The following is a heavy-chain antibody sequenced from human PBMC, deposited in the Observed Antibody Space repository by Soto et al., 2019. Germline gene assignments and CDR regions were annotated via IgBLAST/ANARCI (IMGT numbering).Heavy chain of an antibody. CDR3: AGSYPTHYYYYGMDV. V-gene: IGHV4-4*02. J-gene: IGHJ6*02. Sequence: QVQLQESGPGLVKPSGTLSLTCAVSGGSISSSNWWSWVRQPPGKGLEWIGEIYHSGSTNYNPSLKSRVTISVDKSKNPFSLKLSSVTAADTAVYYCAGSYPTHYYYYGMDVWGQGTTVTVSS. D-gene: IGHD1-26*01. CDR2: IYHSGST. CDR1: GGSISSSNW.